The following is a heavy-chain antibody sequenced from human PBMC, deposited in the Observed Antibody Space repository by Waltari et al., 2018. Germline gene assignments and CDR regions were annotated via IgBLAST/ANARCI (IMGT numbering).Heavy chain of an antibody. V-gene: IGHV4-38-2*01. CDR2: IHHIGST. Sequence: QVQLQESGPGLVKPSETLSLTCAVSGYSISTDYYWVWIRQPPGNGLEWIGNIHHIGSTDYNPSLKSRVSISLDTSKNQFSLELSSLTADDTAVYYCARGQGYWGQGTLVTVSS. CDR1: GYSISTDYY. CDR3: ARGQGY. J-gene: IGHJ4*02.